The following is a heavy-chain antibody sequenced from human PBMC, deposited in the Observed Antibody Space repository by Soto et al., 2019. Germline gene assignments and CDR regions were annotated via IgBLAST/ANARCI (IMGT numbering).Heavy chain of an antibody. Sequence: QLQLHESGPGLVKPSETLSLTCTISGGSISSSTYCWDWIRQPPGKGLEWIASICYTGNTYYSPSLKIRVTISVDASGIRFSLKLSSVTPADTAVFYCARRVPFKDYFGYWGQGTLVTVSS. CDR2: ICYTGNT. D-gene: IGHD3-3*01. V-gene: IGHV4-39*02. J-gene: IGHJ4*02. CDR1: GGSISSSTYC. CDR3: ARRVPFKDYFGY.